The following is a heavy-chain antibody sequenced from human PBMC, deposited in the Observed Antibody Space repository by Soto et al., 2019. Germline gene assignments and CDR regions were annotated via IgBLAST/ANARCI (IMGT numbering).Heavy chain of an antibody. J-gene: IGHJ6*02. D-gene: IGHD6-13*01. V-gene: IGHV1-2*04. Sequence: ASVKVSCKASGYTFTGYYMHWVRQAPGQGLEWMGWINPNSGGTNYAQKFQGWVTMTRDTSISTAYMELSRLRSDDTAVYYCARGGEIIRGNIAAYYYGMDVWGQRTTVTVSS. CDR3: ARGGEIIRGNIAAYYYGMDV. CDR1: GYTFTGYY. CDR2: INPNSGGT.